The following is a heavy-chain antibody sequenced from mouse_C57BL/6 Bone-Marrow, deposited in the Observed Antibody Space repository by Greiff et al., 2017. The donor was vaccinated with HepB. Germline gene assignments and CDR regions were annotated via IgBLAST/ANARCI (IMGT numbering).Heavy chain of an antibody. V-gene: IGHV3-1*01. Sequence: EVKLQESGPGLVKPSPSLSLTCTVTGYSITSGYDWHWIRHFPGNKLEWMGYISYSGSTNSNPSLKSRISITHDTSKNHFFLKLNSVTTEDTATYYCARSGSSLDYWGQGTTLTVSS. J-gene: IGHJ2*01. CDR2: ISYSGST. D-gene: IGHD1-1*01. CDR1: GYSITSGYD. CDR3: ARSGSSLDY.